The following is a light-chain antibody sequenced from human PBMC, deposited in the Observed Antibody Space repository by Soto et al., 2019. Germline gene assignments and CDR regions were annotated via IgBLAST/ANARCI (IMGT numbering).Light chain of an antibody. CDR1: QSVSSN. CDR2: GAS. J-gene: IGKJ1*01. Sequence: EIVMTQSPATLSVSPGERATLSCRASQSVSSNLAWSQQKPGPAPRLLIYGASTRATGIPARFSGSGSGTEFTLTISSLQSEDFAVYYCQQYNNWWTFGQGTKVEIK. CDR3: QQYNNWWT. V-gene: IGKV3-15*01.